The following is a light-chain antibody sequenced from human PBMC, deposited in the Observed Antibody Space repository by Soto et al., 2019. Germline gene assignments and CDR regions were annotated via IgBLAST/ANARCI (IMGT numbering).Light chain of an antibody. J-gene: IGLJ3*02. V-gene: IGLV1-40*01. CDR1: SSNIGAGYD. CDR3: QSYDSSLSGPV. CDR2: GNS. Sequence: QSMLTQPPSVSGAPGQRVTISCTGSSSNIGAGYDVHWYQQLPGTAPKLLIYGNSNRPSGVPDRFSGSKSGTSASLAITGLQAEDEADYYCQSYDSSLSGPVFGGGTKLTVL.